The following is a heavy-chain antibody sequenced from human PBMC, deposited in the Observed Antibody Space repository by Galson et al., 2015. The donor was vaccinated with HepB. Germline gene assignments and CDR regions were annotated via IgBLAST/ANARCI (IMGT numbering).Heavy chain of an antibody. CDR1: GGTFSSYA. Sequence: SVKVSCKASGGTFSSYAISWVRQAPGQGLEWMGGIIPIFGTANYAQKFQGRVTITADESTSTAYMELSSLRSEDTAVYYCARGRITMIENEPSTTDYYYYGMDVWGQGTTVTVSS. J-gene: IGHJ6*02. CDR3: ARGRITMIENEPSTTDYYYYGMDV. V-gene: IGHV1-69*13. D-gene: IGHD3-22*01. CDR2: IIPIFGTA.